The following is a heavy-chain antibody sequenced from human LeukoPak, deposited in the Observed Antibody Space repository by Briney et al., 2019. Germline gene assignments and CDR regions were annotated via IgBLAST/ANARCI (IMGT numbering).Heavy chain of an antibody. D-gene: IGHD1-26*01. Sequence: SETLSLTCTVSGGSISSGDYYWSWIRQPPGKGLEWIGYIYYSGSTYYNPSLKSRVTISVDTSKNQFSLKLSSVTAADTAVYYCARYSPEWELLSSGMDVWGQGTTVTVSS. CDR1: GGSISSGDYY. J-gene: IGHJ6*02. CDR3: ARYSPEWELLSSGMDV. V-gene: IGHV4-30-4*08. CDR2: IYYSGST.